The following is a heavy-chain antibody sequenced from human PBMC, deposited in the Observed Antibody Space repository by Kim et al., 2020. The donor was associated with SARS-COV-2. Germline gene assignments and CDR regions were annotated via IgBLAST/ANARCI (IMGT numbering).Heavy chain of an antibody. CDR3: ARRAYTAEYFQH. V-gene: IGHV5-51*01. CDR2: IYPGDSDT. D-gene: IGHD3-16*01. CDR1: GYTFTSSW. Sequence: GESLKISCKGFGYTFTSSWIGWMRQMPGKGLEWMGIIYPGDSDTRYSPSFQGQVTISADKSISTAYLQWSSLKASDTAMYYCARRAYTAEYFQHWGQGTLLIVSS. J-gene: IGHJ1*01.